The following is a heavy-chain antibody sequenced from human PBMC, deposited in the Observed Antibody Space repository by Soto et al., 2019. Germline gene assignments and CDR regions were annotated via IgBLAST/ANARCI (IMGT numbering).Heavy chain of an antibody. CDR1: GGSFSGYN. CDR2: INHSGST. V-gene: IGHV4-34*01. CDR3: ASVFVRIRYQLLSNWFDP. D-gene: IGHD2-2*01. Sequence: QVQLQQWSAGLLKPSETLSLTCAVYGGSFSGYNWSWIRQPPGKGLEWIGEINHSGSTNYNPSLKSRVTISVDTSKNQFSLTLSSVTAADTAVYYCASVFVRIRYQLLSNWFDPWGQGTLVTVSS. J-gene: IGHJ5*02.